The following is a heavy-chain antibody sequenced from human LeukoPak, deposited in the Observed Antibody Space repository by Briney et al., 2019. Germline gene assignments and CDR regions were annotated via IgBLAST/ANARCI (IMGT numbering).Heavy chain of an antibody. Sequence: GGSLRLSCAASGFTFSSYGMHWVRQAPGKGLEWVAFIRYDGSNKYYADSVKGRFTISRDNSKNTLYLQMNSLRAEDTAVYYCAKRSAYYYDSSGYPDYWGQGTLVTVSS. V-gene: IGHV3-30*02. CDR3: AKRSAYYYDSSGYPDY. J-gene: IGHJ4*02. CDR1: GFTFSSYG. D-gene: IGHD3-22*01. CDR2: IRYDGSNK.